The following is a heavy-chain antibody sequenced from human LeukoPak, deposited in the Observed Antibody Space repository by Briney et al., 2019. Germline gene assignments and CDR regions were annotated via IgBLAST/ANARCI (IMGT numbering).Heavy chain of an antibody. CDR2: FSGSGSST. CDR1: GFTFSNYA. Sequence: PGGSLRLSCAASGFTFSNYAMSWVRQAPGKGLEWVSAFSGSGSSTYYADSVKGRFTISRDNSKNTLYLQMNSLRAEDTAIYYCAKAGPCTDMVFDFWGQGTLVTVSS. D-gene: IGHD5-18*01. J-gene: IGHJ4*02. CDR3: AKAGPCTDMVFDF. V-gene: IGHV3-23*01.